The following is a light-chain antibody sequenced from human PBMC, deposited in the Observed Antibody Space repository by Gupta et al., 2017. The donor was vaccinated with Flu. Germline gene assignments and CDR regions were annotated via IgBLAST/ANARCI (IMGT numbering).Light chain of an antibody. V-gene: IGKV1-9*01. Sequence: PSFRSASVGDRVTITCRASQGMGRYLAWYQQKPGRAPKLLIYATSTLQSGVPSRFSGSGSGTEFTLTIDSLQPEDFANYYCEQSDTYPFTFGPGTKVDVK. CDR3: EQSDTYPFT. J-gene: IGKJ3*01. CDR2: ATS. CDR1: QGMGRY.